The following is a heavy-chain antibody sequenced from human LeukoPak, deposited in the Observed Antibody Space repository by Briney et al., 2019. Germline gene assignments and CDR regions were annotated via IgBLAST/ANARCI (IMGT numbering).Heavy chain of an antibody. CDR2: IHYSGST. CDR1: GVSISSSRYY. CDR3: ARQLYVSGSYYAPMDV. Sequence: SETLSLTCTVSGVSISSSRYYWGWTRQPPGKGLEWFVSIHYSGSTYSNPSLKSRVTISVDTSKNQFSLRLSSVSAGDTAVYFCARQLYVSGSYYAPMDVWGKGTTVTISS. D-gene: IGHD3-10*01. J-gene: IGHJ6*03. V-gene: IGHV4-39*01.